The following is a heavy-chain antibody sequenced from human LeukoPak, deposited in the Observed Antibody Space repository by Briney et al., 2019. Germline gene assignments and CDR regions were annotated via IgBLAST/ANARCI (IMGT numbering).Heavy chain of an antibody. CDR3: AREKYSSGWYYFDY. CDR2: INPNSGGT. V-gene: IGHV1-2*06. J-gene: IGHJ4*02. Sequence: ASVKVSCKASGYTFISYGISWVRQAPGQGLEWMGRINPNSGGTNYAQKFQGRVTMTRDTSISTAYMELSRLSSDDTAVYYCAREKYSSGWYYFDYWGQGTLVTVSS. CDR1: GYTFISYG. D-gene: IGHD6-19*01.